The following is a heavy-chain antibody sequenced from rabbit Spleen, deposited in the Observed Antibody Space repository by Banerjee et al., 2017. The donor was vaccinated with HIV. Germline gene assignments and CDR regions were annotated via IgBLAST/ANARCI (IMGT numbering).Heavy chain of an antibody. CDR1: GIYFSSFG. Sequence: QEQLVESGGGLVTLGGSLKLSCKASGIYFSSFGISWVRQAPGKGLEWIAYIYPNYDKKDYANWVNGRFTISLDNAQNTVFLQMTSLTAADTATYFCARGYSNGYNNYVNAFSLWGPGTLVTVS. CDR3: ARGYSNGYNNYVNAFSL. CDR2: IYPNYDKK. D-gene: IGHD6-1*01. V-gene: IGHV1S47*01. J-gene: IGHJ4*01.